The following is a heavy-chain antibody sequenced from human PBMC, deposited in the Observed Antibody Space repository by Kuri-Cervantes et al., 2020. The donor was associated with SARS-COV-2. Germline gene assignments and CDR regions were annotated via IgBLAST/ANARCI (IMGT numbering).Heavy chain of an antibody. D-gene: IGHD5-18*01. Sequence: SETLSLTCTVSGGSISSYYWSWIRQPPGKGLEWIGYIYYSGSTNYNPSLKSRVTISVDTSKNQFSLKLSSVTAADTAVYYCARLRNTATLDYWGQGTPVTVSS. CDR1: GGSISSYY. J-gene: IGHJ4*02. CDR2: IYYSGST. V-gene: IGHV4-59*08. CDR3: ARLRNTATLDY.